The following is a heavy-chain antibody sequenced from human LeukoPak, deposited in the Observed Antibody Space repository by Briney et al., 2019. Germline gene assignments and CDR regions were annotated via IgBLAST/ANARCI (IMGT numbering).Heavy chain of an antibody. V-gene: IGHV3-21*04. CDR1: GFTFSDAW. CDR2: ISSSSSYI. Sequence: GGSLRLSCAASGFTFSDAWMNWVRQAPGKGLEWVSSISSSSSYIYYADSVKGRFTISRDNAKNSLYLQMNSLRAEDTAVYYCARESLEYSSSSDAFDIWGQGTMVTVSS. D-gene: IGHD6-6*01. CDR3: ARESLEYSSSSDAFDI. J-gene: IGHJ3*02.